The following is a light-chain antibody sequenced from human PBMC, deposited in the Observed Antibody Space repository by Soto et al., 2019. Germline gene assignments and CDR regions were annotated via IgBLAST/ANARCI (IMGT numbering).Light chain of an antibody. CDR2: GAS. CDR1: QSVSSSY. V-gene: IGKV3-20*01. CDR3: QQYGCSPLP. Sequence: EIVLTQSPGTLSLSPGERATLSCRASQSVSSSYLAWYQQKPGQAPRLLIYGASSRATGIPDRFSGSGSGPDFTLTTSRREPEDVAVYYCQQYGCSPLPFGHGTKVELK. J-gene: IGKJ1*01.